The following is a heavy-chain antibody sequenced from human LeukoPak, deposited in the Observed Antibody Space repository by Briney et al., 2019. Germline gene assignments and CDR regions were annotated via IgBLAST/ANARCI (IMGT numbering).Heavy chain of an antibody. CDR2: ISYDGSNK. V-gene: IGHV3-30*04. D-gene: IGHD5-24*01. CDR3: ARGGRRWLQSSDY. Sequence: PGGSLRLSCAASGFTFSSYAMHWVRQAPGKGLEWVAVISYDGSNKYYADSVKGRFTISRDNSKNTLYLQMNSLRAEDTAVYYCARGGRRWLQSSDYWGQGTLVTVSS. CDR1: GFTFSSYA. J-gene: IGHJ4*02.